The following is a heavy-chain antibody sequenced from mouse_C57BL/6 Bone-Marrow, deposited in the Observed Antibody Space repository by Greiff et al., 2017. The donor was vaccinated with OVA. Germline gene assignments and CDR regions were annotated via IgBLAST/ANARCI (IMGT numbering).Heavy chain of an antibody. CDR1: GYTFTSYW. D-gene: IGHD2-3*01. J-gene: IGHJ4*01. CDR3: ARYDGH. V-gene: IGHV1-69*01. Sequence: QVQLQQSGAELVMPGASVKLSCKASGYTFTSYWMHWVKQRPGQGLEWIGKIDPSDSYTNYNQKFKGKSTWTVDKSASTAYMQLSSLTSDDSAVYYCARYDGHWGQGTSGTVSS. CDR2: IDPSDSYT.